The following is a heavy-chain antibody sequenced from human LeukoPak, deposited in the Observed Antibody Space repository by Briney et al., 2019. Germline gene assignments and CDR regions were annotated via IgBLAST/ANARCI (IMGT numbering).Heavy chain of an antibody. J-gene: IGHJ4*02. D-gene: IGHD4-23*01. CDR2: ISHDGSNK. CDR3: ATDYGGNFDY. CDR1: GFTFISYG. V-gene: IGHV3-30*03. Sequence: GGSLRLSCAASGFTFISYGMHWVRQAPGKGLEWVAVISHDGSNKYYADSVKGRLSISRDNSKNTLYLQMNSLRADDTAVYYCATDYGGNFDYWGQGTPVTVSS.